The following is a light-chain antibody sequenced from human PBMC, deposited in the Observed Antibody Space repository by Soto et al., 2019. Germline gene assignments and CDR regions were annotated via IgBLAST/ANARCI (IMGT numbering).Light chain of an antibody. CDR3: ATWDGGLSGPFV. Sequence: QSVLTQPPSASGTPGQRATISCCGSNSNIGSDIVNCYQLLPGAAPEVLINTTNQRPSGVPERLSGSKSGTSASLAISGLQSEDEANSSCATWDGGLSGPFVVGTGTKVTVL. CDR2: TTN. CDR1: NSNIGSDI. V-gene: IGLV1-44*01. J-gene: IGLJ1*01.